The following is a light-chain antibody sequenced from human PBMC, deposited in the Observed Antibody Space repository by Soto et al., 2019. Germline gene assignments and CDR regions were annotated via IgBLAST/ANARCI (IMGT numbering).Light chain of an antibody. CDR2: DAS. Sequence: DIQMTQSPSSLSASVGDRVTITCRASQSISTFLNWYQQRPGEAPKLLIYDASSLETGVPSRFSGSGSGRDFSLTISSLQPEDFATYYCQQSYDMPWTFGQGTKVDIK. V-gene: IGKV1-39*01. CDR3: QQSYDMPWT. J-gene: IGKJ1*01. CDR1: QSISTF.